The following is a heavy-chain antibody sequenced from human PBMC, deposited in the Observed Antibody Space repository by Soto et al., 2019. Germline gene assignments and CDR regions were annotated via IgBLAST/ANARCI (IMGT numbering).Heavy chain of an antibody. J-gene: IGHJ4*02. D-gene: IGHD3-16*01. CDR2: VYYTGRT. CDR1: VGSFKIGSYD. CDR3: TRDYDYFDH. V-gene: IGHV4-61*01. Sequence: SETLSLTCTLSVGSFKIGSYDWSWVRQPPGKGLEWIGYVYYTGRTSYSPSLKSRVTISADTSKNQFSLILTSVTTADTAVYYRTRDYDYFDHWGQGSRVTVSS.